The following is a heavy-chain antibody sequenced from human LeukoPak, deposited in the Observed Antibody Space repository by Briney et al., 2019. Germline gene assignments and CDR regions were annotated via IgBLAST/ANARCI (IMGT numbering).Heavy chain of an antibody. CDR1: GFTVSSNY. J-gene: IGHJ3*02. CDR3: ARRLYIVRGAFDI. D-gene: IGHD2/OR15-2a*01. CDR2: IYSGGTT. Sequence: PGGSLRLSCAASGFTVSSNYMSWVRQAPGKGLEWVSLIYSGGTTYYADSVKGRFTISRDNSKNTVHLQMNNLRAEDTAMYFCARRLYIVRGAFDIWGQGTMVTVSS. V-gene: IGHV3-53*01.